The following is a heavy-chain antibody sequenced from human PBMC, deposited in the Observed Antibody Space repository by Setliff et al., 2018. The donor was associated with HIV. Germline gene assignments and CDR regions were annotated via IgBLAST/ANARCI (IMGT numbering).Heavy chain of an antibody. D-gene: IGHD3-22*01. CDR3: ARDHYYDSSGY. Sequence: SVKVSCKASGGTFKNLAISWVRQAPGQGLEWMGRIIPSFGATNYAQKFQGRITITADKSTDTAYMELSSLTSEDTAMYYCARDHYYDSSGYWGRGTLVTVSS. CDR1: GGTFKNLA. J-gene: IGHJ4*02. CDR2: IIPSFGAT. V-gene: IGHV1-69*06.